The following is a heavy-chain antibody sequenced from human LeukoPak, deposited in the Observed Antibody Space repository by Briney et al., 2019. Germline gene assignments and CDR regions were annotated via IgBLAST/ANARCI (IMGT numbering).Heavy chain of an antibody. J-gene: IGHJ3*02. Sequence: ASVKVSCKASGYTFTGYYMHWVRQAPGQGLEWMGWINPNSGGTNYAQKFQGWVTMTRDTSISTAYMELSRLRSDDTAVYYCATAYHIVVVTAIPPYHDAFDIWGQGTMVTVSS. CDR1: GYTFTGYY. D-gene: IGHD2-21*02. V-gene: IGHV1-2*04. CDR3: ATAYHIVVVTAIPPYHDAFDI. CDR2: INPNSGGT.